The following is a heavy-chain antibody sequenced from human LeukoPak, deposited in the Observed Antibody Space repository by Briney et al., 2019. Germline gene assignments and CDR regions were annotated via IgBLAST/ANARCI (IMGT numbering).Heavy chain of an antibody. CDR2: IYSSGST. Sequence: SETLSLTCTVSGASITSFQWTWIRQPAGKGLEWIGLIYSSGSTIYNPSLQSRVAMSVDMTKNQLSLKLSSGTAADTAMYYCARKDGDYWGQGTLVTVSS. J-gene: IGHJ4*02. D-gene: IGHD6-6*01. CDR1: GASITSFQ. CDR3: ARKDGDY. V-gene: IGHV4-4*07.